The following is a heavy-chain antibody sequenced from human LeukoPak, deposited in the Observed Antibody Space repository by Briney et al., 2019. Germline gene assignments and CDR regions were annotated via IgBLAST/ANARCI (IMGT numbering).Heavy chain of an antibody. D-gene: IGHD5-18*01. V-gene: IGHV3-15*01. CDR2: IKSKTDGGTT. J-gene: IGHJ4*02. CDR1: GFTFSNAW. Sequence: GGSLRLSCAASGFTFSNAWMSWVRQAPGKGLEWVGRIKSKTDGGTTDYAAPVKGRFTISRDDSKNTLYLQMNSLKTEDTAVYYCTARSYGPSGNFDYWGQGTLVTVSS. CDR3: TARSYGPSGNFDY.